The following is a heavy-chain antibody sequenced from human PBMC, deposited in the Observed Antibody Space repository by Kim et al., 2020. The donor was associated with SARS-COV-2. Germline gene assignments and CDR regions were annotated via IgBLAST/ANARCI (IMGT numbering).Heavy chain of an antibody. D-gene: IGHD3-22*01. CDR3: SHYYDSSGYDYQFIYGMDV. CDR2: IYYSGST. Sequence: SETLSLTCTVSGGSISSSSYYWGWIRQPPGKGLEWIGSIYYSGSTYYNPSLKSRVTISVDTSKNQFSLKLSSVTAADTAVYYCSHYYDSSGYDYQFIYGMDVWGQGTTVTVSS. V-gene: IGHV4-39*01. J-gene: IGHJ6*02. CDR1: GGSISSSSYY.